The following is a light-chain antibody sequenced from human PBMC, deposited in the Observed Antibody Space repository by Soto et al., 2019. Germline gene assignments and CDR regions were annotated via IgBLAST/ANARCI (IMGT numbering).Light chain of an antibody. CDR1: RSDVGGYNY. V-gene: IGLV2-14*01. CDR2: DVN. J-gene: IGLJ2*01. Sequence: QSVLTQPASVSGSPGQSITISCTGTRSDVGGYNYVSWYQQHPGKAPKVMIYDVNNRPSGVSTRFSGSKSGNTASLTISGLQAEDEADYYCSSYASGSTPVVFGGGTKLTVL. CDR3: SSYASGSTPVV.